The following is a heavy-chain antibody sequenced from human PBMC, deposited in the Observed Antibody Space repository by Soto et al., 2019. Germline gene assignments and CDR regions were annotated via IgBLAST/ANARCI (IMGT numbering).Heavy chain of an antibody. CDR1: SGSMSGYY. J-gene: IGHJ3*02. V-gene: IGHV4-59*01. Sequence: NPSETLSLTCTVSSGSMSGYYWNWIRQPPGKGLEWIGYIYYSGSTNYNPSLKSRVTISVDTSKNQFSLKLSSVTAADTAVYYCARDGDYDFWSGYSNDAFDIWGQGTMVTVSS. D-gene: IGHD3-3*01. CDR2: IYYSGST. CDR3: ARDGDYDFWSGYSNDAFDI.